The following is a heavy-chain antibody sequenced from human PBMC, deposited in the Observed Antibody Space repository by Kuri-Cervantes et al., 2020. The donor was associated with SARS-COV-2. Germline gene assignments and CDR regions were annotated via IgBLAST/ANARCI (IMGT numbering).Heavy chain of an antibody. CDR1: GYTFTSYY. CDR2: INPSGGST. J-gene: IGHJ1*01. D-gene: IGHD3-3*01. V-gene: IGHV1-46*01. CDR3: AKDEGISSVGDYYDFWSGHYGADFQH. Sequence: ASVKVSCKASGYTFTSYYMHWVRQAPGQGLEWMGIINPSGGSTSYAQKFQGRVTMTRDTSTSTVYMELSSLRSEDTAVYYCAKDEGISSVGDYYDFWSGHYGADFQHWGQGTLVTVSS.